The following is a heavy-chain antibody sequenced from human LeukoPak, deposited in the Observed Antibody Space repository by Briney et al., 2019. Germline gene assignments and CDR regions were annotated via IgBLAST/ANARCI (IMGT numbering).Heavy chain of an antibody. J-gene: IGHJ4*02. V-gene: IGHV3-30*18. D-gene: IGHD3-10*01. CDR3: AKDGRDRTFFGDIEY. CDR1: GFSFSLYG. CDR2: ISNDGDSE. Sequence: PGGSLRLSCAASGFSFSLYGMHWVRQAPGKGLEWVAVISNDGDSEYYSDSVKGRFTISRDNAKDTLYLQMDSLRRDDTAVYFCAKDGRDRTFFGDIEYWGQGTLVAVSS.